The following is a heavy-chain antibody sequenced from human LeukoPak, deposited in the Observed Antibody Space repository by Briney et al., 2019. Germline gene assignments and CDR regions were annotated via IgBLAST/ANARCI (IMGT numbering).Heavy chain of an antibody. D-gene: IGHD1-26*01. J-gene: IGHJ4*02. CDR3: ARVKGVGAFFDY. V-gene: IGHV1-2*02. CDR2: INPNSGGT. CDR1: GYTFTGYY. Sequence: ASVKVSCKASGYTFTGYYMNWERQEPGQGLEWMGWINPNSGGTNYAQRFQSRVTITRDTSISTAYIELSRLRSDDTAVYYCARVKGVGAFFDYWGQGTLVTVSS.